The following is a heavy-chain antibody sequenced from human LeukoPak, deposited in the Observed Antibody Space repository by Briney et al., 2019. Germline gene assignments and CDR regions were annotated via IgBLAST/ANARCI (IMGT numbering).Heavy chain of an antibody. D-gene: IGHD3-16*01. CDR1: GFIFSSYK. Sequence: GGSLRLSWAASGFIFSSYKTNWVRKPQGKGLEGVSYISSGGSIIYYADSVRGRFTISRDNAKNSLYLQMNSLRAEDTAVYYCARFARFGDLQGGGYFDYWGQGTLVTVSS. V-gene: IGHV3-48*03. J-gene: IGHJ4*02. CDR2: ISSGGSII. CDR3: ARFARFGDLQGGGYFDY.